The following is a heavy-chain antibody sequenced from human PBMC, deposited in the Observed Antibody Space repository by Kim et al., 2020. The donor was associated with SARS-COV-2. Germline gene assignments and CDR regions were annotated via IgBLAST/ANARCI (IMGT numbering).Heavy chain of an antibody. D-gene: IGHD6-13*01. CDR2: AK. V-gene: IGHV2-5*01. Sequence: AKRYSPSLKSRLTITKDTSKNQVVLTMTNMDPVDTATYYCAHRYLAAYDFWGQGTLVTVSS. CDR3: AHRYLAAYDF. J-gene: IGHJ4*02.